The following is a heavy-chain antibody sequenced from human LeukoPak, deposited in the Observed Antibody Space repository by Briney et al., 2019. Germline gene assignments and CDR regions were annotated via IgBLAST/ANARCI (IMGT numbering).Heavy chain of an antibody. CDR3: AREYGDYTSDY. J-gene: IGHJ4*02. CDR1: GFTFSSTW. Sequence: GGSLRLSCAASGFTFSSTWMSWVRQAPGKGLEWVGNIQPDGSEGYPVDSVKGRFTISRDNSKNTLYLQMNSLRAEDTAVYYCAREYGDYTSDYWGQGTLVTVSS. V-gene: IGHV3-7*01. CDR2: IQPDGSEG. D-gene: IGHD4-17*01.